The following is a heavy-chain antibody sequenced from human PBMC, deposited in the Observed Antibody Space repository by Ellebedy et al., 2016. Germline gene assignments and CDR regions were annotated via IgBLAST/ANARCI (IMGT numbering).Heavy chain of an antibody. D-gene: IGHD3-10*01. V-gene: IGHV4-59*01. CDR2: IYYSGST. J-gene: IGHJ6*04. CDR1: GGSISSYY. CDR3: ARSGPYYGSGTVDV. Sequence: SETLSLXCTVSGGSISSYYWSWIRQPPGKGLEWIGYIYYSGSTNYNPSLKSRVTISVDTSKNQFSLKLSSVTAADTAVYYCARSGPYYGSGTVDVWGKGTTVTVSS.